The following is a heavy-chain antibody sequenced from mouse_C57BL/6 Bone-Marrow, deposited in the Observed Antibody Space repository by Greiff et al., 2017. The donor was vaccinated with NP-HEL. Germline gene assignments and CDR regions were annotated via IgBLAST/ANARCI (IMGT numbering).Heavy chain of an antibody. CDR2: IYPRSGNT. CDR1: GYTFTSYG. J-gene: IGHJ2*01. CDR3: ARWGYYYGSSYFDY. Sequence: SGAELARPGASVKLSCKASGYTFTSYGISWVKQRTGQGLEWIGEIYPRSGNTYYNEKFKGKATLTADKSSSTAYMELRSLTSEDSAVYFCARWGYYYGSSYFDYWGQGTTLTVSS. V-gene: IGHV1-81*01. D-gene: IGHD1-1*01.